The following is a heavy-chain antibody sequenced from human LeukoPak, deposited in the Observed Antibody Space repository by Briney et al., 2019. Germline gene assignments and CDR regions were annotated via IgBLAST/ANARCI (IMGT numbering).Heavy chain of an antibody. V-gene: IGHV1-8*01. Sequence: ASLKVSCKASGYTFTSYDINWVRQATGQGLEWMGWMNPHSGNTVYAQKFRGRVTMTRNTAISTAYMEPNSLRSEDTAVYYCARDPIVGATTDWFDPWGQGTLVTVSS. CDR1: GYTFTSYD. D-gene: IGHD1-26*01. J-gene: IGHJ5*02. CDR3: ARDPIVGATTDWFDP. CDR2: MNPHSGNT.